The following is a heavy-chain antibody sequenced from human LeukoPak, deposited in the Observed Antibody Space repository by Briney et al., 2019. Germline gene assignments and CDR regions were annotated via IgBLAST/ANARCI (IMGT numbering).Heavy chain of an antibody. V-gene: IGHV4-39*01. Sequence: SETLSLTCTVSGGSISRSLYCWGWIRQSPGMGLEWLGTNYYSGATYQNPSLKSRVSTSVDTAKNQFSLKLTSVTAEDTAVYYCARQAYCSSTRCNPFDYWGQGTLVTVSS. CDR1: GGSISRSLYC. CDR3: ARQAYCSSTRCNPFDY. D-gene: IGHD2-2*01. J-gene: IGHJ4*02. CDR2: NYYSGAT.